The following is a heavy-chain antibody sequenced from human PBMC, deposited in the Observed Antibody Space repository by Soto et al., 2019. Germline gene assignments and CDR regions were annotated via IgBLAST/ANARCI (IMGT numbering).Heavy chain of an antibody. Sequence: PGGSLRLSCTASGFTLDDYAMIWVRQAPGKGLEWVSGINWNGDSTGYADSVKGRFTISRDNAKNSLYLQMNSLRAEDTALYYCASVLYESSGYQHAPIDYWGQGSLVPVSS. J-gene: IGHJ4*02. CDR1: GFTLDDYA. CDR3: ASVLYESSGYQHAPIDY. CDR2: INWNGDST. V-gene: IGHV3-20*04. D-gene: IGHD3-22*01.